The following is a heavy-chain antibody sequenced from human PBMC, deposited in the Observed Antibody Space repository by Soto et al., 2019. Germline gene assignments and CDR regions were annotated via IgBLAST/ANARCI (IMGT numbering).Heavy chain of an antibody. J-gene: IGHJ6*03. Sequence: QVRLQESGPGLVKPSETLSLTCTVSGDSISSYYWSWIRQPPGKGLEWIGCIYYSGSTKYNPSLKSRVTLSRDTSKNQFSLRPSPVTAADPAGDFCARFRGFRGYYQAGWGKGTTVNVSS. V-gene: IGHV4-59*08. CDR1: GDSISSYY. CDR3: ARFRGFRGYYQAG. CDR2: IYYSGST.